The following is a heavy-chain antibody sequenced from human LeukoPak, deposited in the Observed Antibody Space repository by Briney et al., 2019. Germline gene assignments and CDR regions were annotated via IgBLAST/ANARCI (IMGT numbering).Heavy chain of an antibody. V-gene: IGHV4-39*01. CDR1: GGSIRTSSYY. CDR3: AQVVVVAATPPQYYFDY. CDR2: IYYTGST. Sequence: SETLSLTCTVSGGSIRTSSYYWGWIRQPPGKGLEWIGSIYYTGSTYYNTSLKSRVTISLDTSKNQFSLMVSSVTAADTAVYYSAQVVVVAATPPQYYFDYWGQGTLVTVSS. D-gene: IGHD2-15*01. J-gene: IGHJ4*02.